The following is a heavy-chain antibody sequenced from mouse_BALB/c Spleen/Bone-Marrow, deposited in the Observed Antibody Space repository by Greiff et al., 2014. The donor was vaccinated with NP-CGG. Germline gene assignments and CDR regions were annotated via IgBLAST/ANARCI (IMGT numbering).Heavy chain of an antibody. D-gene: IGHD1-1*01. CDR1: GFNIKDTY. CDR3: AKYYYGNSLFAY. Sequence: VQLQQSGAELVKPGAPVKLSCTASGFNIKDTYMHWVKQRPEQGLEWIGRIDPANGNTKYDPKFQGKATMTADTSSNTAYLQLSSLTSEDTAVYYCAKYYYGNSLFAYWGQGTLVTVSA. J-gene: IGHJ3*01. V-gene: IGHV14-3*02. CDR2: IDPANGNT.